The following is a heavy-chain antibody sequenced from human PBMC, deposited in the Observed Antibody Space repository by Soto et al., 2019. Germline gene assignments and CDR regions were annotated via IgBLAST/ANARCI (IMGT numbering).Heavy chain of an antibody. CDR1: GGSISSYY. Sequence: SETLSLTCTVSGGSISSYYWSWIRQPPGKGLEWIGYIYYSGSTNYNPSLKSRVTISVDTSKNQFSLKLSSVPAADTAVYYCARHALGDCSSTRCYLNGFDPWGQGTLVTVSS. J-gene: IGHJ5*02. V-gene: IGHV4-59*08. CDR3: ARHALGDCSSTRCYLNGFDP. CDR2: IYYSGST. D-gene: IGHD2-2*01.